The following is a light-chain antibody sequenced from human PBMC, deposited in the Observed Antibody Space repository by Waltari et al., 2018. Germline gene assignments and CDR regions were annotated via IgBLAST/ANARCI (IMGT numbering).Light chain of an antibody. CDR3: QQYYSWPLT. Sequence: EIVMTQSPATLSLSPGERVPLSCWASQSVSSNLAWYQQKPGQAPRLLIYAASTRATGLPARFSGSGSGTEFTLTITSLQSEDFAVYCCQQYYSWPLTFGGGTKVEIK. J-gene: IGKJ4*01. V-gene: IGKV3-15*01. CDR1: QSVSSN. CDR2: AAS.